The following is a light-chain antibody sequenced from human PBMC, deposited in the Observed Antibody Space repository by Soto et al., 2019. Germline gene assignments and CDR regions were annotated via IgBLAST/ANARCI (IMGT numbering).Light chain of an antibody. J-gene: IGLJ2*01. Sequence: QSALTQPPSASGSPGQSVTISCTGTSSDVGNYNYVSWYQQHPGKTPKLMIYEVNKRPSGVPDRFSGSKSGNTASLTVSGLQAEDEADYFCSAYASSNDFVVFGGGTKLTVL. CDR2: EVN. V-gene: IGLV2-8*01. CDR1: SSDVGNYNY. CDR3: SAYASSNDFVV.